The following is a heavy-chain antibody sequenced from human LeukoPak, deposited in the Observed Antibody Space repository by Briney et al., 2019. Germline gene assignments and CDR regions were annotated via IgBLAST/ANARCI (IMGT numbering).Heavy chain of an antibody. CDR2: IIPIFGTA. CDR1: GGTFSSYA. Sequence: SVKVSCKASGGTFSSYAISWVRQAPGQGLEWMGGIIPIFGTANYAQKFQGRVTITADESASTAYMELSGLRSEDTAVYYCARISYDSSGYYSYYYYYYGMDVWGQGTTVTVSS. V-gene: IGHV1-69*13. J-gene: IGHJ6*02. D-gene: IGHD3-22*01. CDR3: ARISYDSSGYYSYYYYYYGMDV.